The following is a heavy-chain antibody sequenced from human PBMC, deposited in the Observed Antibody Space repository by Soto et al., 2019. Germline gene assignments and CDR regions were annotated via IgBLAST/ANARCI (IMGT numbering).Heavy chain of an antibody. V-gene: IGHV3-7*03. CDR3: VRILGDNGWGSGYFDS. CDR1: GFTLRSYW. D-gene: IGHD2-15*01. J-gene: IGHJ4*02. CDR2: IKTDASEK. Sequence: GGSLRLSCAASGFTLRSYWMSWVRQAPGKGLEWLATIKTDASEKKYVDSVKGRFTVSGDNAKNSLYLQMDSLRAEDTAMYYCVRILGDNGWGSGYFDSWGLGTLVTVSS.